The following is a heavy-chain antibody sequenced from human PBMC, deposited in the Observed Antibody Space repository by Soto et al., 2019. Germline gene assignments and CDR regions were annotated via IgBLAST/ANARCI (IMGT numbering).Heavy chain of an antibody. CDR1: GGSFSGYY. CDR2: IYHSGST. D-gene: IGHD3-22*01. J-gene: IGHJ5*02. Sequence: SETLSLTCAVYGGSFSGYYWSWLRQPPGNGLEWHGEIYHSGSTNYNPSLKSRDTISVDTSKNQFSLKRSTVTAADTAVYYCARGKYYYDSSGYYNVGYWCDPWGKETLFTVSS. V-gene: IGHV4-34*01. CDR3: ARGKYYYDSSGYYNVGYWCDP.